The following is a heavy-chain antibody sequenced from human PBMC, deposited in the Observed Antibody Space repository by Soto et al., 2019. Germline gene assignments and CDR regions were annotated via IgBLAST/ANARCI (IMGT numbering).Heavy chain of an antibody. CDR1: GFTFSSYA. D-gene: IGHD3-9*01. J-gene: IGHJ6*02. CDR2: ISYDGSNK. Sequence: GGSLRLSCAASGFTFSSYAMHWVRQAPGKGLEWVEVISYDGSNKYYADSVKGRFTISRDNSKNTLYLQMNSLRAEDTAVYYCARDRWAMYYDILTGYLYGMDVWGQGTTVTVSS. CDR3: ARDRWAMYYDILTGYLYGMDV. V-gene: IGHV3-30-3*01.